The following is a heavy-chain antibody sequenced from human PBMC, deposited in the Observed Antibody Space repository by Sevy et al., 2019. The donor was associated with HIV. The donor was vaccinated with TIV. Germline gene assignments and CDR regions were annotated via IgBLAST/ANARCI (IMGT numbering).Heavy chain of an antibody. J-gene: IGHJ3*02. CDR1: GFTFSNYG. CDR2: IWNDITNK. CDR3: ASLPNNYYDRGGYSGDDAFDI. Sequence: GGSLRLSCVASGFTFSNYGMHWARQAPGKGLEWVATIWNDITNKYYADSAKGRFTISRDNSKKTLNLQMNSLRAEDTAVYYCASLPNNYYDRGGYSGDDAFDIWGQGTMVTVSS. D-gene: IGHD3-22*01. V-gene: IGHV3-33*01.